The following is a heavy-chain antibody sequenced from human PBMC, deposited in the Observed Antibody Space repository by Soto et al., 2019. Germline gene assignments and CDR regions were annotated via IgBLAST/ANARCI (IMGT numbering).Heavy chain of an antibody. CDR3: ARDGYCANGVWYGGGGPFDY. CDR2: IFYSGNT. J-gene: IGHJ4*02. V-gene: IGHV4-59*01. D-gene: IGHD2-8*01. CDR1: GGSLSDSY. Sequence: PSETLSLTCTVSGGSLSDSYWNWIRQTPGKGLEWIGYIFYSGNTNYNPSLKSRVTISLDTSKNQISLNLSSVTAADTAVYYCARDGYCANGVWYGGGGPFDYWGQGTLVTVS.